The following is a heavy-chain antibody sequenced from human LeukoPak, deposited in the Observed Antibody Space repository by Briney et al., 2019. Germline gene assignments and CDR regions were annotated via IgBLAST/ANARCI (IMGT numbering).Heavy chain of an antibody. CDR2: ISSSSSYI. J-gene: IGHJ4*02. D-gene: IGHD5-18*01. CDR3: ARDANSGYSYTGY. CDR1: GFTFSSYS. Sequence: GGSLRLSCAAAGFTFSSYSMNWVRQAPGKGLEWVSSISSSSSYIYYADSVKGRFTISRDNSKNTLYLQMNSLRAEDTAVYYCARDANSGYSYTGYWGQGTLVTVSS. V-gene: IGHV3-21*01.